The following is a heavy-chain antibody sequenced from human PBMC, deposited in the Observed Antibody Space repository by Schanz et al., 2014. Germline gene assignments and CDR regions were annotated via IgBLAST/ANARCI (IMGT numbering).Heavy chain of an antibody. Sequence: EVQLVESGGGLVQRGGSLRLSCAASGFSFGSYAMSWVRQAPGRGLEWVSVIAGDGGGPNYVDSVKGRFTISRDNAKSSLYLQMNSLRDEDTAVYYCAATTILADWGQGTLVAVSS. V-gene: IGHV3-23*04. CDR2: IAGDGGGP. CDR3: AATTILAD. CDR1: GFSFGSYA. J-gene: IGHJ4*02. D-gene: IGHD3-3*01.